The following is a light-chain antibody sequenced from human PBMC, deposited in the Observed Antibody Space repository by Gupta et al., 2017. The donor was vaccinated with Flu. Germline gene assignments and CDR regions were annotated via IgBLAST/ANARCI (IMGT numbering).Light chain of an antibody. CDR3: SAYTSSSTV. CDR1: SSDVGGYNY. V-gene: IGLV2-14*01. Sequence: QSALTQPAPVSGSPGQAITITCTGTSSDVGGYNYVSWYQQHPAKAPNLMIYEVSNRPPGVSNRFSGSESGNTAALTISGLQAEDEDDYDCSAYTSSSTVFGGGTKLTVL. CDR2: EVS. J-gene: IGLJ2*01.